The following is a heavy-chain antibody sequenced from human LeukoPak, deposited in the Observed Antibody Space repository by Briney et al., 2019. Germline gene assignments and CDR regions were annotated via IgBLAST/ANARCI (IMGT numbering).Heavy chain of an antibody. D-gene: IGHD5-18*01. J-gene: IGHJ2*01. Sequence: SETLSLTCTVSGGSISSYYWSWIRQPAGKGLEWIGRIYTSGSTNYNPSLKSRVTISVDTSKNQFSLKLSSVTAADTAVYYCARDSYSYGPNWYFDLWGRGTLVTVSS. V-gene: IGHV4-4*07. CDR3: ARDSYSYGPNWYFDL. CDR1: GGSISSYY. CDR2: IYTSGST.